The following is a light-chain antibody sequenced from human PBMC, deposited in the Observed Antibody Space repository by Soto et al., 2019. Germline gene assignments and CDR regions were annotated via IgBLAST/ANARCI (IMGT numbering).Light chain of an antibody. Sequence: QSVLAQPASVSGSPGQSITLSCTGTTSDVGGYSYVSWYQQHPGKAPKLLFYDVNNRPSGVSDRFSASKSGNTASLTISGLQAEDEADYYCTSYTEIATLVVFGTGTKSPS. CDR3: TSYTEIATLVV. J-gene: IGLJ1*01. CDR1: TSDVGGYSY. CDR2: DVN. V-gene: IGLV2-14*03.